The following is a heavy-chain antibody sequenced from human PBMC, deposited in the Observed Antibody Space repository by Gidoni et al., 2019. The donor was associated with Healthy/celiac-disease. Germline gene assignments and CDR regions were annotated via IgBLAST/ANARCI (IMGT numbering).Heavy chain of an antibody. V-gene: IGHV3-66*01. CDR1: GFTVSSNY. Sequence: EVQLVESGGGLVQPGGSLRLSCAASGFTVSSNYMSLVRQAPGKGLEWVSVIYSGGSTYYADSVKGSFTISRDNSKNTLYLQMNSLRAEDTAVYYCASGKRHRYYFDYWGQGTLVTVSS. J-gene: IGHJ4*02. CDR2: IYSGGST. CDR3: ASGKRHRYYFDY.